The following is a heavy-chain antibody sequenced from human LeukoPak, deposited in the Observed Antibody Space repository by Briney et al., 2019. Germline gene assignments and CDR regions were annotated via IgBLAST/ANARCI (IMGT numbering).Heavy chain of an antibody. V-gene: IGHV3-23*01. CDR3: AKDDAWLRFGE. J-gene: IGHJ4*02. D-gene: IGHD3-10*01. CDR2: ISPSGDIT. CDR1: GFTFSSYS. Sequence: GGSLRLSCAACGFTFSSYSMNWVRQAPGKGLEWVSGISPSGDITYYADSVKGRFTISRDNSKNTLYLEVISLTAEDTAVYYCAKDDAWLRFGEWSQGTLVTVSS.